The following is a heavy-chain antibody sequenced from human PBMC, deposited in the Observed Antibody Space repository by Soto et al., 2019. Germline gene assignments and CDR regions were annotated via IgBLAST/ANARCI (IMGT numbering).Heavy chain of an antibody. Sequence: SVKVSCKASGGTFSSYAISWVRQAPGQGLEWMGGIIPIFGTANYAQKFQGRVTITADESTSTAYMELSSLRSEDTAVYYCARDVLSSYYDILTGSYYFDYWGQGTLVTVSS. CDR3: ARDVLSSYYDILTGSYYFDY. CDR1: GGTFSSYA. D-gene: IGHD3-9*01. V-gene: IGHV1-69*13. J-gene: IGHJ4*02. CDR2: IIPIFGTA.